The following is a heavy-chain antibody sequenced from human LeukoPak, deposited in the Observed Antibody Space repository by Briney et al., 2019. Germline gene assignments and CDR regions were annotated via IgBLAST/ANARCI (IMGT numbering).Heavy chain of an antibody. Sequence: PGGSLRLSCAASGFTFSSYEMNWVRQAPGKGLEWVSYISSSGSTRYYADSVKGRFTISRDNAKNSLYLQMNSLRAEDTAVYYCARGQYDFWSGYYRGEKATHPTPFDYWGQGTLVTVSS. D-gene: IGHD3-3*01. J-gene: IGHJ4*02. CDR3: ARGQYDFWSGYYRGEKATHPTPFDY. V-gene: IGHV3-48*03. CDR2: ISSSGSTR. CDR1: GFTFSSYE.